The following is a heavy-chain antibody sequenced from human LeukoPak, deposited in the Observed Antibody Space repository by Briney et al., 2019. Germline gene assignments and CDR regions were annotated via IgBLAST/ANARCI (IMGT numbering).Heavy chain of an antibody. CDR2: IYHGGST. Sequence: KSSETLSLTCTVSGSSISSSYYWGWIRQPPGKGLEWIGSIYHGGSTFYNPSLKSRVTISVDTSKNHFSLKLSSVTAADTAVYYCARNRDGYNSFDYWGQGTLVTVSS. CDR3: ARNRDGYNSFDY. J-gene: IGHJ4*02. CDR1: GSSISSSYY. D-gene: IGHD5-24*01. V-gene: IGHV4-38-2*02.